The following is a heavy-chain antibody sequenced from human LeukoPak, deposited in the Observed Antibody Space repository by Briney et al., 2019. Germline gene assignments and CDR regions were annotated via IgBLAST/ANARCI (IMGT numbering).Heavy chain of an antibody. Sequence: ASVKVSCKASGYTFTGYYMHWVRQAPGQGLEWMGRINPNSGGTNYAQKFQGRVTMIRDTSISTAYMELSRLRSDDTAVYYCARDLVTMVRGVIDRFDYWGQGTLVTVSS. CDR1: GYTFTGYY. V-gene: IGHV1-2*06. J-gene: IGHJ4*02. CDR2: INPNSGGT. D-gene: IGHD3-10*01. CDR3: ARDLVTMVRGVIDRFDY.